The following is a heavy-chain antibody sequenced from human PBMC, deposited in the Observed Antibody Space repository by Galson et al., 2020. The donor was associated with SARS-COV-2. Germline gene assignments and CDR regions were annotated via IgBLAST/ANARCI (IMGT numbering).Heavy chain of an antibody. CDR1: GFTFSSYG. V-gene: IGHV3-53*01. Sequence: GESLKISCAASGFTFSSYGMHWVRQAPGKGLEWVSVIYSGGTTYYADSVKGRFTISRDNSKNTLYLQMNSLRVEDTAVYYCATNGLTGRYHILPDPSGIDFWGQGTLVTVSS. CDR2: IYSGGTT. CDR3: ATNGLTGRYHILPDPSGIDF. J-gene: IGHJ4*02. D-gene: IGHD3-9*01.